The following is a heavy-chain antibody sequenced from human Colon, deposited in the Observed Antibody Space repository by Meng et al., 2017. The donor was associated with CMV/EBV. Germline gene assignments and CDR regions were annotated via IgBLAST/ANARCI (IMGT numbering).Heavy chain of an antibody. CDR2: VHHSGRT. CDR3: VRDSYSYGSDSCNWFDP. CDR1: GASITYYY. J-gene: IGHJ5*02. Sequence: SGASITYYYWSWIRQPPGKGLEWIGFVHHSGRTNYNPSLKSRLTMSVETSKNQFSLTLTSVTAADTAIYYCVRDSYSYGSDSCNWFDPWGQGTLVTVSS. V-gene: IGHV4-59*01. D-gene: IGHD3-10*01.